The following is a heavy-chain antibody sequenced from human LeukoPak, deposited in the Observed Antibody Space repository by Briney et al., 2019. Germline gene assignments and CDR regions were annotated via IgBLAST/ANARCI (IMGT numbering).Heavy chain of an antibody. CDR1: GFTFSDSP. D-gene: IGHD2-21*02. V-gene: IGHV3-73*01. CDR3: TTPHDSEAFDL. Sequence: GGSLRLSCVASGFTFSDSPMHWVRQASGKGLEWLGRIRSKDNNYSTTYTASVEGRLTISRDDSKNTAYLHMSSLRSEDTAVYYCTTPHDSEAFDLWGQGTMVTVSS. J-gene: IGHJ3*01. CDR2: IRSKDNNYST.